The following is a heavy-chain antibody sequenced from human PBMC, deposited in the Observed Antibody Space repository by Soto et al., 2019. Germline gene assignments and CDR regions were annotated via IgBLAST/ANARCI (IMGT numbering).Heavy chain of an antibody. D-gene: IGHD4-17*01. Sequence: HPGGSLRLSCAASGVTFCSYAMSWVRQAPGKGLEWVSAISGTDGSTYYADSVKGRFTISRDNSKNTLYLQMSSLRAEDTAVYYCAKSADYAFFDYWGQGTPVTVSS. CDR2: ISGTDGST. J-gene: IGHJ4*02. V-gene: IGHV3-23*01. CDR3: AKSADYAFFDY. CDR1: GVTFCSYA.